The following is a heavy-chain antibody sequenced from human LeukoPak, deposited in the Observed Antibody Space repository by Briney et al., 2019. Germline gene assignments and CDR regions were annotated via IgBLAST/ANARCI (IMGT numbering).Heavy chain of an antibody. J-gene: IGHJ5*01. V-gene: IGHV3-30*02. CDR1: GFTFSSYG. D-gene: IGHD2-2*01. CDR3: AKDAPIVPAPRGGGWFDS. CDR2: IRYDGSNK. Sequence: GGSLRLSCAASGFTFSSYGMHWVRQAPGKGLEWVAFIRYDGSNKYYADYVKGRFAISRDNSKNTLYLQMNSLRPEDTAVYYCAKDAPIVPAPRGGGWFDSWGQGILVAVSS.